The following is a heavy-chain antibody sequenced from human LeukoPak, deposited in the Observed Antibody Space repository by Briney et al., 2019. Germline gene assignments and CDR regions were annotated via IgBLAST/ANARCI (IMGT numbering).Heavy chain of an antibody. CDR3: ARHSDSSSWYAY. CDR2: IYHSGST. Sequence: SETLSLTCAVSGYSISSGYYWGWIRQPPGKGLEWIGSIYHSGSTYYNPSLKSRVTISVDTSKNHFSLKLSSVTAADTAVYYCARHSDSSSWYAYWGQGTLVTVSS. J-gene: IGHJ4*02. CDR1: GYSISSGYY. V-gene: IGHV4-38-2*01. D-gene: IGHD6-13*01.